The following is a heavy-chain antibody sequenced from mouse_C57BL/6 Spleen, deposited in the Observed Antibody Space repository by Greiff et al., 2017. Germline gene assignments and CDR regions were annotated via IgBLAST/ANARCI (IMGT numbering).Heavy chain of an antibody. CDR3: AKGNYGSSYESFDY. D-gene: IGHD1-1*01. CDR2: IWRGGST. V-gene: IGHV2-5*01. Sequence: VQLQESGPGLVQPSQSLSITCTVSGFSLTSYGVHWVRQSPGKGLEWLGVIWRGGSTDYNAAFMSRLSITKDNSKSQVFFKMNSLQADDTAIYYCAKGNYGSSYESFDYWGQGTTLTVAS. J-gene: IGHJ2*01. CDR1: GFSLTSYG.